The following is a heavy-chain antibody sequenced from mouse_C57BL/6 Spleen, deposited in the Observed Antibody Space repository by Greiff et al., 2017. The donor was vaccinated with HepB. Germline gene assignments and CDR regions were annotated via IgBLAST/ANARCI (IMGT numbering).Heavy chain of an antibody. V-gene: IGHV10-1*01. Sequence: EVKVVESGGGLVQPKGSLKLSCAASGFSFNTYAMNWVRQAPGKGLEWVARIRSKSNNYATYYADSVKDRFTISRDDSESMLYLQMNNLKTEDTAMYYCVAQLRLPNWYFDVWGTGTTVTVSS. CDR3: VAQLRLPNWYFDV. J-gene: IGHJ1*03. CDR1: GFSFNTYA. D-gene: IGHD3-2*02. CDR2: IRSKSNNYAT.